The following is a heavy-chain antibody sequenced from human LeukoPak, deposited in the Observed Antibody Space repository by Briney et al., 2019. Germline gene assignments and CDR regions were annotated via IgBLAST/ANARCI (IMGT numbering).Heavy chain of an antibody. J-gene: IGHJ4*02. V-gene: IGHV4-39*01. CDR2: IYYSGST. Sequence: PSETLSLPCTVSGGSISSSSYYWGRIRQPPGKGLEWNGSIYYSGSTYYNPSLKSRVTISVDTSKNQFSLKLGSVTAADTAVYYCARGSSMSYYDSSGYRYYFDYWGQGTLVTVSS. CDR1: GGSISSSSYY. D-gene: IGHD3-22*01. CDR3: ARGSSMSYYDSSGYRYYFDY.